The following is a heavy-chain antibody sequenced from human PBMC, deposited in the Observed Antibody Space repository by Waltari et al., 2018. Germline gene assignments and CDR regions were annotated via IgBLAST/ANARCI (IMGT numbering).Heavy chain of an antibody. CDR2: IFPSGST. D-gene: IGHD1-1*01. Sequence: EVQVLESGGGLIQPGGSLRLSCAASGFTVSSTYMAWVRQAPGKGLEWVSVIFPSGSTYYADSVKGRFTISRDNSENTVHLQLKTLRAEDTAMYYCARATNWVLDAFDVWGQGTMVTVSP. CDR1: GFTVSSTY. V-gene: IGHV3-53*01. CDR3: ARATNWVLDAFDV. J-gene: IGHJ3*01.